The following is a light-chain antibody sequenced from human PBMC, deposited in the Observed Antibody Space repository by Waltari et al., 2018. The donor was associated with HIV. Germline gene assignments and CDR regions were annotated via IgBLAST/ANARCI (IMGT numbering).Light chain of an antibody. CDR3: SSYAGSDNYVV. Sequence: QSALTQPPSASGSPGQSVTISCTGSSTDIGGYDYVSWYQQQPGKAPKFMIYEVDQRPSGVPDRFSGSKSGNTASLTVSGLQAEDEAYYYCSSYAGSDNYVVFGGGTKLTVL. CDR2: EVD. CDR1: STDIGGYDY. V-gene: IGLV2-8*01. J-gene: IGLJ2*01.